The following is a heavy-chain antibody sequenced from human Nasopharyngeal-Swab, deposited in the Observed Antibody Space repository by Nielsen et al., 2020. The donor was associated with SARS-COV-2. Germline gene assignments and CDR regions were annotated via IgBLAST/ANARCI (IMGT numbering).Heavy chain of an antibody. CDR2: ISAYNGNT. V-gene: IGHV1-18*01. J-gene: IGHJ3*02. D-gene: IGHD2-2*01. Sequence: ASVKVSCKASGYTFTSYGISWGRQAPGQGLEWMGWISAYNGNTNYAQKLQGRVTMTTDTSTSTAYMELRSLRSEDTAAYYCASNTLYCSSTSCYHDAFDIWGQGTMVTVSS. CDR1: GYTFTSYG. CDR3: ASNTLYCSSTSCYHDAFDI.